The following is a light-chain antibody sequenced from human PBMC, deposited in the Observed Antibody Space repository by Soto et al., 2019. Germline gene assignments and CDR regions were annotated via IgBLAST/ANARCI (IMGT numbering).Light chain of an antibody. Sequence: DILMTQSPATLSVSPGEVATLSFRASQSVSSKLAWYQQKPGQAPRLLIYGASTRATGIPARFSGSGSGTEFTLTINSLQSEDFAVYYCQPYNSWPLTFGGGTKVDIK. CDR2: GAS. CDR3: QPYNSWPLT. CDR1: QSVSSK. J-gene: IGKJ4*02. V-gene: IGKV3-15*01.